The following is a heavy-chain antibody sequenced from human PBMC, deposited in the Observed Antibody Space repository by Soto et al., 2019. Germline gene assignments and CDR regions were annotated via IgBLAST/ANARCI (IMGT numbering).Heavy chain of an antibody. D-gene: IGHD6-19*01. V-gene: IGHV3-30-3*01. Sequence: QVQLVESGGGVVQPGRSLRLSCVASGFTFSSYAMHWVRQAPGKGLEWVAVISYDGSNKYYADSVKGRFTISRDNSKNTLYLQMNSLRAEDTAVYYCARDSGDSSGCYDPWGQGTLVTVSS. CDR3: ARDSGDSSGCYDP. CDR2: ISYDGSNK. J-gene: IGHJ5*02. CDR1: GFTFSSYA.